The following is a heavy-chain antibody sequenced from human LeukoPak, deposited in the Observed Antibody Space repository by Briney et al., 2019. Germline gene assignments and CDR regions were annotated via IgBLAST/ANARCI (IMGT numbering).Heavy chain of an antibody. CDR1: GGSFSGYY. V-gene: IGHV4-34*01. D-gene: IGHD1-26*01. J-gene: IGHJ4*02. CDR3: ARARGSYWLDY. Sequence: SETLSLTCAVYGGSFSGYYWSWIRQPPGKGLEWIGEINHSGSTNYNPSLKSRVTISVDTSKNQFSLKLSSVTAADTAVYYCARARGSYWLDYWGQGTLVTVS. CDR2: INHSGST.